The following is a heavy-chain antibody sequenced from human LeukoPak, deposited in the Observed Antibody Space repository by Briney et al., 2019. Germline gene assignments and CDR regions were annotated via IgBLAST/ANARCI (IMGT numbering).Heavy chain of an antibody. CDR1: GGSISSGDYY. CDR3: ARDRRGSGSYYPPARMCFDP. Sequence: PSETLSLTCTVSGGSISSGDYYWSWIRQHPGKGLEWIGYIYYSGNTYYNPSLKSRVSISMDTSKNQFSLKLNSVTAADTAVYYCARDRRGSGSYYPPARMCFDPWGQGTLVTVSS. J-gene: IGHJ5*02. D-gene: IGHD3-10*01. V-gene: IGHV4-30-4*01. CDR2: IYYSGNT.